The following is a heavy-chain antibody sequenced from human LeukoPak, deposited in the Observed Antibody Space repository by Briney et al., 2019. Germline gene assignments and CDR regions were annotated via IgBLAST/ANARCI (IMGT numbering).Heavy chain of an antibody. CDR1: GGSISSSSYY. V-gene: IGHV4-39*01. J-gene: IGHJ5*02. CDR3: ARPSVTMVRGFDP. CDR2: IYYSGST. D-gene: IGHD3-10*01. Sequence: PSETLSLTCTVSGGSISSSSYYWGWIRQPPGKGLELIGSIYYSGSTYYNPSLKSRVTISVDTSKNQFSLKLSSVTAADTAVYYCARPSVTMVRGFDPWGQGTLVTVSS.